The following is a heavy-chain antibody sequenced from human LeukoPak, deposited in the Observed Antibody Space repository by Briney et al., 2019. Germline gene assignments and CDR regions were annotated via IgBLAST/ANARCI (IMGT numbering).Heavy chain of an antibody. CDR2: INHSGST. D-gene: IGHD6-19*01. CDR3: ARGRGSSGWYRHPSFDY. V-gene: IGHV4-34*01. J-gene: IGHJ4*02. CDR1: GVSFSGYY. Sequence: SETLSLTCAVYGVSFSGYYWSWIRQPPGKGLEWIGEINHSGSTNYNPSLKSRVTISVDTSKNQFSLKLSSVTAADTAVYYCARGRGSSGWYRHPSFDYWGQGTLVTVSS.